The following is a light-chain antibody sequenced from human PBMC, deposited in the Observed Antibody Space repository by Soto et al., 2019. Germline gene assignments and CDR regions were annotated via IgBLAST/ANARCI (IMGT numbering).Light chain of an antibody. CDR2: AAS. J-gene: IGKJ4*01. V-gene: IGKV1-16*02. CDR1: QDIRNY. Sequence: DIQMTQSPSSLSASVGDRVTITCRASQDIRNYLAWFQQKPGKAPKSLIHAASNLQSGVPSKFSRSGSGTDFTLTISSLQSEDCAIFYCQQYNSYPLTFRGGTKVEI. CDR3: QQYNSYPLT.